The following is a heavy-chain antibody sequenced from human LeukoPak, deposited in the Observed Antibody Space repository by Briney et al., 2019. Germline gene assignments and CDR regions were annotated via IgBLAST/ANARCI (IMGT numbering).Heavy chain of an antibody. V-gene: IGHV3-9*01. D-gene: IGHD6-13*01. CDR1: GFTFDDYA. J-gene: IGHJ2*01. CDR3: AKGPGLGAGKRYLDL. CDR2: ISWNSGNM. Sequence: GRSLRLSCAASGFTFDDYAMHWVRQAPGKGLEWVSSISWNSGNMYYVDSVKGRFTISRDNAKNSLSLQMNSLKPEDTALYYCAKGPGLGAGKRYLDLWGRGTLVIVSS.